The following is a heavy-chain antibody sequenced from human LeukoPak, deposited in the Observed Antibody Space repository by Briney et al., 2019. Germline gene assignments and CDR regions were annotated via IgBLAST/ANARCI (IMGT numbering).Heavy chain of an antibody. CDR2: MNPNSGNT. J-gene: IGHJ6*03. CDR3: ARGGVRIGIAAAEYYMDV. CDR1: GYTFTGYY. D-gene: IGHD6-13*01. V-gene: IGHV1-8*03. Sequence: VKVSCKASGYTFTGYYMHWVRQAPGQGLEWMGWMNPNSGNTGYAQKFQGRVTITRNTSISTAYMELSSLRSEDTAVYYCARGGVRIGIAAAEYYMDVWGKGTTVTVSS.